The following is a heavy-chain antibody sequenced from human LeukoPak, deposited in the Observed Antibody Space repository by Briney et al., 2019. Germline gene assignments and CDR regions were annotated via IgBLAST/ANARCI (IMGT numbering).Heavy chain of an antibody. J-gene: IGHJ4*02. D-gene: IGHD6-19*01. V-gene: IGHV3-30*02. CDR2: IHYDGSNK. CDR3: AKGFPYSSGWYLDY. Sequence: GGSLRLSCAASGFTFSTYGMHWARQAPGKGLEWVTYIHYDGSNKYYADSVKGRFTISRDNSKNTLYLQMNSLRSEDTAVYYCAKGFPYSSGWYLDYWGQGTLVAVSS. CDR1: GFTFSTYG.